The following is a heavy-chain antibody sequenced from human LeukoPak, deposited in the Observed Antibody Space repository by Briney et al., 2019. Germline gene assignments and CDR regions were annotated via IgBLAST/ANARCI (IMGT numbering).Heavy chain of an antibody. J-gene: IGHJ6*02. CDR1: GGTFSNYA. CDR3: ARGRRGDGYVYYYYYGMDV. Sequence: SVKVSCKASGGTFSNYAISWVRQAPGQGLEWMGGIIPIFDTANYAQKFQGRVTITADESTSTAYMELSSLRSEDTAVYYCARGRRGDGYVYYYYYGMDVWGQGTTVTVSS. V-gene: IGHV1-69*01. CDR2: IIPIFDTA. D-gene: IGHD3-22*01.